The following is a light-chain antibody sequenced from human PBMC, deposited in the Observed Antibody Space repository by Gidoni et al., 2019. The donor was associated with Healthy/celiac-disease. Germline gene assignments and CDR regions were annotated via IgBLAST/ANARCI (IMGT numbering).Light chain of an antibody. V-gene: IGKV3-15*01. Sequence: EIVMKKSPATLSVSPGERATLSCRASQSVSSNLAWYHQKPGQAPRLLIYGASTRATGIPARFSGSGSGTEFTLTISSLQSEDFAVYYCQQYNNWPEWTFGQGTKVEIK. CDR1: QSVSSN. J-gene: IGKJ1*01. CDR2: GAS. CDR3: QQYNNWPEWT.